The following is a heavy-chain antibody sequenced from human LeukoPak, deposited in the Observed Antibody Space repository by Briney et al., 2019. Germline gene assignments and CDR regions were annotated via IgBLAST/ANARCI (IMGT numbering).Heavy chain of an antibody. CDR1: GFSFSSYE. CDR3: ARGEQLNYFAY. CDR2: INRAGTTE. V-gene: IGHV3-48*03. J-gene: IGHJ4*02. Sequence: HPGGSLRLSCAASGFSFSSYEMSWVRQAPGKGLEWVSYINRAGTTEEYADSVKGRLTISRDNAKNSLYLQMYSLRAEDTAVYYCARGEQLNYFAYWGQGTLVTVSS. D-gene: IGHD1/OR15-1a*01.